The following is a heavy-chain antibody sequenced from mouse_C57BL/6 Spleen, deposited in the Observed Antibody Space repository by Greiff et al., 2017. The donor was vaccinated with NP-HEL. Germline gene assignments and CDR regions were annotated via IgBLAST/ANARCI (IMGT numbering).Heavy chain of an antibody. CDR2: INPNNGGT. D-gene: IGHD1-1*01. CDR3: ARSYGSSYGYYYAMDY. J-gene: IGHJ4*01. V-gene: IGHV1-22*01. CDR1: GYTFTDYN. Sequence: EVQLQESGPELVKPGASVKMSCKASGYTFTDYNMHWVKQSHGKSLEWIGYINPNNGGTSYNQKFKGKATLTVNKSSITAYMELRSLTSEDSAVYYCARSYGSSYGYYYAMDYWGQGTSVTVSS.